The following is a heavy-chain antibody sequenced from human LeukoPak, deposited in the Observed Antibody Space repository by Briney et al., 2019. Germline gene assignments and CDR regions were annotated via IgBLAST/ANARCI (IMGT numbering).Heavy chain of an antibody. Sequence: ASVKVSCKASGYSLTNCHMHWVRQAPGQGLEWMGIINPSGGSTSYAQKFQGRVTMTRGTSTSTVYMELSSLRSEDTAVYYCARDNTVVGPFDYWGQGTLVTVSS. V-gene: IGHV1-46*01. CDR1: GYSLTNCH. D-gene: IGHD4-11*01. CDR2: INPSGGST. J-gene: IGHJ4*02. CDR3: ARDNTVVGPFDY.